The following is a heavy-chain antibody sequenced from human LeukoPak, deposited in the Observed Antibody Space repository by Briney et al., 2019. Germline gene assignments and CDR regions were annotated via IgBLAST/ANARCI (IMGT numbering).Heavy chain of an antibody. J-gene: IGHJ4*02. CDR2: IKQDGSEK. D-gene: IGHD4-17*01. CDR3: ARDKDGDYYFDY. V-gene: IGHV3-7*01. Sequence: GGSLRLSCAASGFTFSSYWMSWVRQAPGKGLEWVANIKQDGSEKYYVDSVKGRFTISRDNSKNTLYLQMNSLRAEDTAVYYCARDKDGDYYFDYWGQGTLVTVSS. CDR1: GFTFSSYW.